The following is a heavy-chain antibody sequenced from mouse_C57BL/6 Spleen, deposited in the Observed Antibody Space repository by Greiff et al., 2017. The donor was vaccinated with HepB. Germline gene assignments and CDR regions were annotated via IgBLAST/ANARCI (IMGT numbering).Heavy chain of an antibody. J-gene: IGHJ2*01. Sequence: QVQLQQPGAELVRPGTSVKLSCKASGYTFTSYWMHWVKQRPGQGLEWIGVIDPSDSYTNYNQKFKGKATLTVDTSSSTAYMQLSSLTSEDSAVYYCARGGRLRAFDDWGQGTTLTVSS. CDR3: ARGGRLRAFDD. CDR2: IDPSDSYT. CDR1: GYTFTSYW. D-gene: IGHD2-4*01. V-gene: IGHV1-59*01.